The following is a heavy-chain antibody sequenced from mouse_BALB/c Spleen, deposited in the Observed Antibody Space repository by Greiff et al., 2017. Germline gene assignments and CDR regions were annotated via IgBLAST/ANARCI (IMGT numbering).Heavy chain of an antibody. CDR3: ARHGDYYGNSYAMDY. Sequence: EVMLVESGGGLVQPGGSLKLSCAASGFTFSSYTMSWVRQTPEKRLEWVAYISNGGGSTYYPDTVKGRFTISRDNAKNTLYLQMSSLKSEDTAMYYCARHGDYYGNSYAMDYWGQGTSVTVSS. CDR2: ISNGGGST. D-gene: IGHD2-1*01. V-gene: IGHV5-12-2*01. CDR1: GFTFSSYT. J-gene: IGHJ4*01.